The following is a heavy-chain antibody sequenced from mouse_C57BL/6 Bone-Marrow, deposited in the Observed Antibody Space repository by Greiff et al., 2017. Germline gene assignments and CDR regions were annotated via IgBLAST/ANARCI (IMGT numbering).Heavy chain of an antibody. CDR2: INPSSGYT. J-gene: IGHJ1*03. D-gene: IGHD1-1*01. CDR1: GYTFTSYW. Sequence: QVQLQQSGAELAKPGASVKLSCKASGYTFTSYWMHWVKQRPGQGLEWIGYINPSSGYTKYNQKFKDKATLTADKSSSTAYMQLSSLTYEVSAVFYCARDPYDFGSSYDYWYFDVWGTGTTVTVSS. V-gene: IGHV1-7*01. CDR3: ARDPYDFGSSYDYWYFDV.